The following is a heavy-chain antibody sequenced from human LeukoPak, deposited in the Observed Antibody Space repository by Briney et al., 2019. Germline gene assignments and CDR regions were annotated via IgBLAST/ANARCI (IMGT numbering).Heavy chain of an antibody. D-gene: IGHD6-13*01. CDR3: AKGYSSSWYDTPDY. Sequence: GGSLRLSCVASGFTFSSYAMSWVRQAPGKGLEWVSAISGSGGSTYYADSVKGPFTISRDNSKNTLYLQMNSLRAEDTAVYYCAKGYSSSWYDTPDYWGQGTLVTVSS. CDR2: ISGSGGST. CDR1: GFTFSSYA. V-gene: IGHV3-23*01. J-gene: IGHJ4*02.